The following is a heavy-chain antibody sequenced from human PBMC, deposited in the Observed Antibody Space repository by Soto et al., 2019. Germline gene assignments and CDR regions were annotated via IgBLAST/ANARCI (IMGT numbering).Heavy chain of an antibody. Sequence: SETLSLTCTVSGGSISSSSYYWGWIRQPPGKGLEWIGSIYYSGSTYYNQSLKSQVTISVDTSKNQFSLKLSSVTAADTAVYYFSRHLTTVAGRWAYYYYGMDVWGQGTTVTVSS. CDR3: SRHLTTVAGRWAYYYYGMDV. CDR2: IYYSGST. D-gene: IGHD6-19*01. J-gene: IGHJ6*02. CDR1: GGSISSSSYY. V-gene: IGHV4-39*01.